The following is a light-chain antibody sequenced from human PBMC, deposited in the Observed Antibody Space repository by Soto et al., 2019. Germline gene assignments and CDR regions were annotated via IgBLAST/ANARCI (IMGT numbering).Light chain of an antibody. CDR1: QSVSTT. Sequence: EIVMTQSPVTLSVSPGERATLSCRASQSVSTTLAWYQQRPGQAPRFLIFGASARATGIPARFSGRGSGTEFTLTISSLQSEDFAVYYCQQYYNWPQTFGQGTKVDI. J-gene: IGKJ1*01. CDR2: GAS. V-gene: IGKV3-15*01. CDR3: QQYYNWPQT.